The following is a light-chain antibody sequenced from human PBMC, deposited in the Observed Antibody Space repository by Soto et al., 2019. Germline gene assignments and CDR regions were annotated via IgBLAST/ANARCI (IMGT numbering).Light chain of an antibody. Sequence: DIQMTHSPSSLSASVLYIVTITFRSSQSISSYLNWYQQKPGKAPKLLIYAASSLQSGVPSRFSGSGSGTDFTLTISSLQPEDFATYYCKQSYSTPKFGQGTKVDIK. CDR1: QSISSY. J-gene: IGKJ1*01. CDR3: KQSYSTPK. V-gene: IGKV1-39*01. CDR2: AAS.